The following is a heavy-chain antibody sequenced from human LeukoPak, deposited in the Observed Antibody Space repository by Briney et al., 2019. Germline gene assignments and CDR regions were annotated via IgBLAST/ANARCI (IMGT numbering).Heavy chain of an antibody. D-gene: IGHD6-19*01. J-gene: IGHJ4*02. CDR3: ARRLDSSGWYNY. Sequence: SETLSLTCAVYGGSFSGHYWSWVRQPPGKGLEWIGEVNDSGSTNYNPSLKSRVTISVDTSKNQFSLKLSSVTAADTAVYYCARRLDSSGWYNYWGQGTLVTVSS. V-gene: IGHV4-34*01. CDR1: GGSFSGHY. CDR2: VNDSGST.